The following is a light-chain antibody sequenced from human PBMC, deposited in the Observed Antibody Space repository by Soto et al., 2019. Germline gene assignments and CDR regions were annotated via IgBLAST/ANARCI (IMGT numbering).Light chain of an antibody. CDR1: LDISNY. V-gene: IGKV1-33*01. J-gene: IGKJ4*01. Sequence: DIQMTQSPSSLSASVGDRVTITCQASLDISNYLNWYQQKPGKAPKLLIYDASNLERGVPSRFSGSGSGTDFTFTISSLQPEDIATYFCQQYDNLPFSFGGGTKVEIK. CDR3: QQYDNLPFS. CDR2: DAS.